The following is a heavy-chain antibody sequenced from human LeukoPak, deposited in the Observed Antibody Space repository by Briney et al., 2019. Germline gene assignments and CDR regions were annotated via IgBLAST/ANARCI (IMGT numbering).Heavy chain of an antibody. J-gene: IGHJ4*02. CDR1: GFTFSTYA. Sequence: GSLRLSCAASGFTFSTYAMNWVRQAPGKGLEWVSSISSTSDYISYADSVKGRFTISRDNTKNSLYLQMNNLRVEDTAVYYCARPMDSISFIGFDYWGQGTLLTVSS. D-gene: IGHD6-6*01. V-gene: IGHV3-21*01. CDR3: ARPMDSISFIGFDY. CDR2: ISSTSDYI.